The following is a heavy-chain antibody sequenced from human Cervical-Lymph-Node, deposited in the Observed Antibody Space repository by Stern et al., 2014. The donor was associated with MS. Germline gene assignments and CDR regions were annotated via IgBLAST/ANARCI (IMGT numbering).Heavy chain of an antibody. CDR3: ASSPDWGSRAFDL. J-gene: IGHJ3*01. CDR1: GFTVSGTY. Sequence: EVQLVESGGNLVQPGGSLTLSCAPSGFTVSGTYMNWVRQAPGMGLEWVSIIYTGGDTYYADSVRGRFTISRDNSKNTLYLQMNSLRTDDTAVYYCASSPDWGSRAFDLWGQGTMVTVSS. D-gene: IGHD7-27*01. CDR2: IYTGGDT. V-gene: IGHV3-66*02.